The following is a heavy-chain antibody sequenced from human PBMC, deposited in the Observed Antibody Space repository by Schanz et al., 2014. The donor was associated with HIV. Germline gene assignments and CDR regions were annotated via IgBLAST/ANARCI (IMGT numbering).Heavy chain of an antibody. Sequence: VQLVESGGGLIQPGGSLRLSCAASGFTVSSNYMSWVRQAPGKGLEWVAVISYDGNNKYYADSVKGRFTISRDNSKNTLYLQMNSLRAEDTAVYYCARDQGTTWTSGGNWFDPWGQGTLVTVSS. CDR3: ARDQGTTWTSGGNWFDP. J-gene: IGHJ5*02. V-gene: IGHV3-30-3*01. D-gene: IGHD1-1*01. CDR1: GFTVSSNY. CDR2: ISYDGNNK.